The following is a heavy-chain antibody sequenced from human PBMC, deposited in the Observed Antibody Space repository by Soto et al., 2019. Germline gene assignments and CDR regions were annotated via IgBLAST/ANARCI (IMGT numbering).Heavy chain of an antibody. J-gene: IGHJ4*02. CDR3: ATPGDDSGNFRKH. V-gene: IGHV3-23*01. Sequence: GGSLRLSCTASGFTFSRKAMSWVRQAPGKGLEWVSSISGGGESTFYADSVKGRFTISRDSSKSTLYLQMNSLRAEDTATYYCATPGDDSGNFRKHWGQGTLVTVSS. CDR2: ISGGGEST. CDR1: GFTFSRKA. D-gene: IGHD3-10*01.